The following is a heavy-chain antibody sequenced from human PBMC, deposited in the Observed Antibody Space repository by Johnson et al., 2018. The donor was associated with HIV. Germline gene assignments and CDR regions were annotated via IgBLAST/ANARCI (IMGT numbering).Heavy chain of an antibody. J-gene: IGHJ3*02. CDR1: GFTFSIYG. CDR3: AKCIWGSSLIDVFDI. Sequence: VQLVESGGGVVQPGRSLRLSCAASGFTFSIYGMHWVRQAPGKGLEWVAFISYDGSNKYYADSVRGRFTISRDNSKNTLYLQMNSLRVEDTAVYYCAKCIWGSSLIDVFDIWGQGTTVIVSS. CDR2: ISYDGSNK. V-gene: IGHV3-30*18. D-gene: IGHD3-16*01.